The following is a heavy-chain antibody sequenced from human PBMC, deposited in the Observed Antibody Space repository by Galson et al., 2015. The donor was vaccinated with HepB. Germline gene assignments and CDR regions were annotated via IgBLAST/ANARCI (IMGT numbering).Heavy chain of an antibody. V-gene: IGHV4-34*01. CDR1: GGSFSGYY. D-gene: IGHD2-2*01. CDR3: ASAVVVPAASSGWFDP. J-gene: IGHJ5*02. Sequence: DTLSLTCAVYGGSFSGYYWSWIRQPPGKGLEWIGEINHSGSTNYNPSLKSRVTISVDTSKNQFSLKLSSVTAADTAVYYCASAVVVPAASSGWFDPWGQGTLVTVSS. CDR2: INHSGST.